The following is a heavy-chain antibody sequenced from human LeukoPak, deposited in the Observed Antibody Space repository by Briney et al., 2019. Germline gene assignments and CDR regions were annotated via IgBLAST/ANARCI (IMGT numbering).Heavy chain of an antibody. CDR3: ARIKRGYSYGNFDY. D-gene: IGHD5-18*01. J-gene: IGHJ4*02. CDR1: GYTFTSYY. CDR2: MNPNSGNT. V-gene: IGHV1-8*02. Sequence: ASVKVSCKASGYTFTSYYMHWVRQATGQGLEWMGWMNPNSGNTGYAQKFQGRVTMTRNTSISTAYMELSSLRSEDTAVYYCARIKRGYSYGNFDYWGQGTLVTVSS.